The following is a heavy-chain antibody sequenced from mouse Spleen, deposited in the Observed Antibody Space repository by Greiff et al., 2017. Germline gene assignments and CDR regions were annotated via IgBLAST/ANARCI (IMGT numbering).Heavy chain of an antibody. Sequence: EVHLVESGGGLVKPGGSLKLSCAASGFTFSSYGMSWVRQTPEKRLEWVATISGGGSYTYYPDSVKGRFTISRDNAKNNLYLQMSSLRSEDTALYYCARHDWFDYWGQGTTLTVSS. D-gene: IGHD2-13*01. V-gene: IGHV5-9-2*01. J-gene: IGHJ2*01. CDR2: ISGGGSYT. CDR1: GFTFSSYG. CDR3: ARHDWFDY.